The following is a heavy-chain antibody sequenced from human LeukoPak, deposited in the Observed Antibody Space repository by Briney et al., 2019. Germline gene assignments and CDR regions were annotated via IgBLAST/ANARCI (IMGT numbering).Heavy chain of an antibody. Sequence: SETLSLTCTVSSGSISSSTFYWGWIRQPPGKGLEWIGNIYYSGSTYYNPSLKSRVTISVDTSKNQFSLKLSSVTAADTAVFYCARCYFIATRLLWFDPWGQGSLVTVSS. D-gene: IGHD6-6*01. CDR1: SGSISSSTFY. CDR3: ARCYFIATRLLWFDP. CDR2: IYYSGST. V-gene: IGHV4-39*07. J-gene: IGHJ5*02.